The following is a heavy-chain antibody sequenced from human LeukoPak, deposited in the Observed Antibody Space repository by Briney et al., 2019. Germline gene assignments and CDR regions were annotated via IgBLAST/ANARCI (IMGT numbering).Heavy chain of an antibody. CDR1: GGTFSSYA. V-gene: IGHV1-69*13. CDR2: IIPIFGTA. D-gene: IGHD2-2*01. CDR3: AREHCSSTSCYRRINWFDP. Sequence: ASVKVSCKASGGTFSSYAISWVRQAPGQGLEWMGGIIPIFGTANYAQKFQGRVTITADESTSTAYMELSSLRSEDTAVYYCAREHCSSTSCYRRINWFDPWGQGTLVTVSS. J-gene: IGHJ5*02.